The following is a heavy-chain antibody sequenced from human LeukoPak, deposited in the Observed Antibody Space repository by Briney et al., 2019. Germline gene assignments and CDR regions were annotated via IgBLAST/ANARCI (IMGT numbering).Heavy chain of an antibody. J-gene: IGHJ2*01. CDR3: AKEYDFGL. CDR2: ISVADGST. Sequence: PGGSLRLSCAASGFTFSVSAMSWVRQAPGKGLEWVSTISVADGSTYYADSVKGWFTISRDKSKNTLYLQMDSLRAEDTAVYYCAKEYDFGLWGRGTLVTVSS. CDR1: GFTFSVSA. V-gene: IGHV3-23*01.